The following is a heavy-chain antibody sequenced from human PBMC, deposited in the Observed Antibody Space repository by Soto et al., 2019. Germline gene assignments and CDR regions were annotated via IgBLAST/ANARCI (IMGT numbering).Heavy chain of an antibody. J-gene: IGHJ5*02. D-gene: IGHD6-13*01. V-gene: IGHV4-34*01. CDR3: ARGSIAASRGWFDP. CDR2: INHSGST. CDR1: GGSFSSSY. Sequence: SDTPSITCAAYGGSFSSSYWSWIRKTPGKGLEWIGEINHSGSTNYNPPLKSRVTISVDTSKNQFSLKLSSVTAADTAVYYCARGSIAASRGWFDPWGQGTLVTVSS.